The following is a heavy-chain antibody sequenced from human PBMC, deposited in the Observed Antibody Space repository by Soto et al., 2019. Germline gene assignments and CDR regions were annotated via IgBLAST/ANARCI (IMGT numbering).Heavy chain of an antibody. Sequence: SETLSLTCSVSGDSVTSNYWSWIRQTPGKGLEWIGYVYNIGSTNYNPSLRSRVTIAADTSKNQISLRLRSVTAADTAVYYCARDGDYGGQQYWGQGTLVTVSS. D-gene: IGHD3-16*01. V-gene: IGHV4-59*02. CDR2: VYNIGST. J-gene: IGHJ4*02. CDR1: GDSVTSNY. CDR3: ARDGDYGGQQY.